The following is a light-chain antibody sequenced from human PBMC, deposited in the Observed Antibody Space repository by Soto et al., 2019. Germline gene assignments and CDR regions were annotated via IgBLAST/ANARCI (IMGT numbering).Light chain of an antibody. CDR3: QYYNNYCWT. V-gene: IGKV1-5*03. CDR1: QSISSW. Sequence: DIQLTQSPSTLSASVGDRVTITCRASQSISSWLAWYQQKPGKAPKFLIYKTSNLESGFPSRFSGSGTGTEYTLTISSLEPDDFATYYCQYYNNYCWTFGQGTKVVIK. J-gene: IGKJ1*01. CDR2: KTS.